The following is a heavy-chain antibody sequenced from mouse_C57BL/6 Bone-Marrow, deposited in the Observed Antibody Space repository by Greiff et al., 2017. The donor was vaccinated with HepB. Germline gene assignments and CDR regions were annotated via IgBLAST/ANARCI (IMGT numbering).Heavy chain of an antibody. CDR1: GFTFSSYA. CDR3: ARDLTTVVFDY. Sequence: VASGGGLVKPGGSLKLSCAASGFTFSSYAMSWVRQTPEKRLEWVATISDGGSYTYYPDNVKGRFTISRDNAKNNLYLQMSHLKSEDTAMYYCARDLTTVVFDYWGQGTTLTVSS. V-gene: IGHV5-4*01. CDR2: ISDGGSYT. J-gene: IGHJ2*01. D-gene: IGHD1-1*01.